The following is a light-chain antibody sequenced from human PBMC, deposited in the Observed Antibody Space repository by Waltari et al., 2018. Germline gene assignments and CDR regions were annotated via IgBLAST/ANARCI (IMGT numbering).Light chain of an antibody. Sequence: IVMTLSQATLSLSPGERATLSCRASQSARSTFAWPRQKPGQPPRLLIYGTSTRATGIPARFTGSGAGTEFSLTISSLQPEDFATYYCQQYDYWPWTFGQGTRVETK. CDR3: QQYDYWPWT. V-gene: IGKV3D-15*01. CDR1: QSARST. CDR2: GTS. J-gene: IGKJ1*01.